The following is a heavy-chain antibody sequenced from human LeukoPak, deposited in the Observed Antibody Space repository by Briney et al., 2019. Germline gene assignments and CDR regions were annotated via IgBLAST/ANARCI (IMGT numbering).Heavy chain of an antibody. CDR3: ARSCGGDCSYLPGYFQH. V-gene: IGHV4-59*02. CDR1: GDSVSTYF. Sequence: SETLSLTCTVSGDSVSTYFWSWIRQPPGKGLEWIGYVYYSGSTKNNPSLKSRVSMSIDTSKNQFSLNVNSVTAADTAVYYCARSCGGDCSYLPGYFQHWGQGTLVTVSS. D-gene: IGHD2-21*02. CDR2: VYYSGST. J-gene: IGHJ1*01.